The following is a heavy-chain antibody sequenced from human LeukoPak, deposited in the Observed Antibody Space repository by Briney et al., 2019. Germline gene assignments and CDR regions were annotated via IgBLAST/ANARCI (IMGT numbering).Heavy chain of an antibody. CDR3: ARGTLSWFGELPYDY. Sequence: ASVEVSCKASGYTFTSYGIIWVRQAPGQGLEWMGWISAYNGNTNYAQKLQGRVTMTTDTSTSTAYMELRSLRSDDTAVYYCARGTLSWFGELPYDYWGQGTLVTVSS. V-gene: IGHV1-18*01. J-gene: IGHJ4*02. CDR2: ISAYNGNT. CDR1: GYTFTSYG. D-gene: IGHD3-10*01.